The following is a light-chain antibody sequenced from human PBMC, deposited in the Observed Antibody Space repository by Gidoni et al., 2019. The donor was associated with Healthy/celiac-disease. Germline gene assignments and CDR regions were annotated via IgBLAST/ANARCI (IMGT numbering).Light chain of an antibody. CDR1: QGISSA. CDR2: DAS. Sequence: AIQLTQSPSSLSASVGDRVTITCRASQGISSALVWYQQKPGKAPKLMIYDASNLESGVPSRFSGSGSGTDFTLTITSLQPEDFATYYCQQFNSYPRSFGQGTKLEIK. CDR3: QQFNSYPRS. V-gene: IGKV1-13*02. J-gene: IGKJ2*04.